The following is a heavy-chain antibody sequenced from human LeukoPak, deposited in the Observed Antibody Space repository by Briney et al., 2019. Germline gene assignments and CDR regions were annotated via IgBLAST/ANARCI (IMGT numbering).Heavy chain of an antibody. Sequence: SETLSLTCTVPGGSISSSSYYWGWIRQPPGKGLEWIGSIYYSGSTYYNPSLKSRVTISVDTSKNQFSLKLSSVTAADTAVYYCARAGYYDYVWGSYRQLFDYWGQGTLVTVSS. CDR1: GGSISSSSYY. CDR3: ARAGYYDYVWGSYRQLFDY. V-gene: IGHV4-39*01. CDR2: IYYSGST. J-gene: IGHJ4*02. D-gene: IGHD3-16*02.